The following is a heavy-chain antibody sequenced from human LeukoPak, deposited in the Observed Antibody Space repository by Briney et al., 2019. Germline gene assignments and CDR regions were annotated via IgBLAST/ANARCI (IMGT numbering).Heavy chain of an antibody. Sequence: GGSLRLSCAAPGFTFSDYYMSWIRQAPGKGLEWVSYISSSGSTIYYADSVKGRFTISRDNAKNSLYLQMNSLRAEDTAVYYCARFNMRYYDSSGIDYWGQGTLVTVSS. CDR2: ISSSGSTI. D-gene: IGHD3-22*01. CDR1: GFTFSDYY. CDR3: ARFNMRYYDSSGIDY. V-gene: IGHV3-11*04. J-gene: IGHJ4*02.